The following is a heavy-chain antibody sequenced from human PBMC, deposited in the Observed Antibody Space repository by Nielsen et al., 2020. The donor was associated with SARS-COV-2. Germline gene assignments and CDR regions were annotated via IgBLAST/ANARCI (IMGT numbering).Heavy chain of an antibody. J-gene: IGHJ6*02. D-gene: IGHD3-3*01. CDR1: GFTFSSYS. CDR2: ISSSSSTI. CDR3: ARDTVDYDFWSGYLSLYGMDV. Sequence: GGSLRLSCAASGFTFSSYSMNWVRQAPGKGLEWVSYISSSSSTIYYADSVKGRFTISRDNAKNSLYLQMNSLRDEDTAVYYCARDTVDYDFWSGYLSLYGMDVWGQGTTVTVFS. V-gene: IGHV3-48*02.